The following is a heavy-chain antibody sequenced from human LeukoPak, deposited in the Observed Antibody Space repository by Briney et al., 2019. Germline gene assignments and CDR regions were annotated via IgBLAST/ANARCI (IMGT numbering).Heavy chain of an antibody. V-gene: IGHV3-74*01. CDR3: ARVIAAPGYYYYGMDV. CDR2: ISSDGSII. J-gene: IGHJ6*02. D-gene: IGHD6-13*01. Sequence: GGSLRLSCAASGFSFSSYWMHWVRQAPGKGLVWVSRISSDGSIINYADSVKGRFTISRDNAKNTLYLQMNSLRAEDTAVYYCARVIAAPGYYYYGMDVWGQGTTVIVSS. CDR1: GFSFSSYW.